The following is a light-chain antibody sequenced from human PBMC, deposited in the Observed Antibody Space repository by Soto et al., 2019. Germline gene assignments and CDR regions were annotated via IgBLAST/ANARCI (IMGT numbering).Light chain of an antibody. V-gene: IGKV1-12*01. Sequence: DLQMTQSPSYVSASEGDRVTITCRASQDIITWLAWFQQKPGKAPRLLIYSASPLQRGVPSRFSGSGSGTEFTLTITRLQPEDVATYFCQQPDSFPVTFGPGTKV. CDR2: SAS. CDR1: QDIITW. J-gene: IGKJ3*01. CDR3: QQPDSFPVT.